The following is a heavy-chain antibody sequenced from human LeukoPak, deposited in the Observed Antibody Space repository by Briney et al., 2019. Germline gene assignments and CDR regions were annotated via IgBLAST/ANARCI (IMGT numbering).Heavy chain of an antibody. Sequence: SETLSLTCTVSGGSISSYYWSWIRQPPGKGLGWIGYIYYSGSTNYNPSLKSRVTISVDTYKNQFSLKLSSVTAADTAVYYCARRGYGSGSFNRYYFDYWGQGTLVTVSS. CDR1: GGSISSYY. CDR2: IYYSGST. D-gene: IGHD3-10*01. J-gene: IGHJ4*02. CDR3: ARRGYGSGSFNRYYFDY. V-gene: IGHV4-59*08.